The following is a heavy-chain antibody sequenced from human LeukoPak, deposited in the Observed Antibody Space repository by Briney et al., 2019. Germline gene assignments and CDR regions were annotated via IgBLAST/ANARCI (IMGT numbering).Heavy chain of an antibody. CDR3: VKDDSYDYDRSGYPN. Sequence: GGSESHSCSASGFTFSTYFMHWVRQAPGKGLEYVSAISSNGGSTYYADSVKGRFTVSRDNSKNTLCLQMSSLRAEDTAVYHCVKDDSYDYDRSGYPNWGQRTMVTVSS. D-gene: IGHD3-22*01. J-gene: IGHJ1*01. CDR1: GFTFSTYF. CDR2: ISSNGGST. V-gene: IGHV3-64D*09.